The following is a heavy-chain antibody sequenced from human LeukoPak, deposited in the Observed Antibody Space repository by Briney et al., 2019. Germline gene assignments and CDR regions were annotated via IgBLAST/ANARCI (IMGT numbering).Heavy chain of an antibody. J-gene: IGHJ6*04. CDR2: INWNGGST. D-gene: IGHD3-10*02. CDR3: AELGITMIGGV. CDR1: GFTFDDYG. V-gene: IGHV3-20*04. Sequence: GGSLRLSCAASGFTFDDYGMSWVRQAPGKGLEWVSGINWNGGSTVYADSVKGRFTISRDNAKNSLYLQMNSLRAEDTAVYYCAELGITMIGGVWGKGTTVTVSS.